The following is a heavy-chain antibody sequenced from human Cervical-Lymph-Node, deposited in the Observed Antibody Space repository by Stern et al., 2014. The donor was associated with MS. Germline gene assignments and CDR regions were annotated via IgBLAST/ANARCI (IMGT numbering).Heavy chain of an antibody. D-gene: IGHD2-21*02. V-gene: IGHV1-8*01. CDR2: MNPTRGTT. CDR3: ARVGEKKDIVVVTGVEPGLDS. Sequence: QVQLVQSGAEVKKPGASVKVSCKASGYTFGSYDINWVRQDTGQGPEWMGWMNPTRGTTGYAENLQGRVTMTRNTSINTAYMELSSLTSEDTAVYYCARVGEKKDIVVVTGVEPGLDSWGQGTLVTVSS. CDR1: GYTFGSYD. J-gene: IGHJ4*02.